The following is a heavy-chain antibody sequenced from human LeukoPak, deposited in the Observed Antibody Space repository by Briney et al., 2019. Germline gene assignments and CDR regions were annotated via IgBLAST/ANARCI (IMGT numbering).Heavy chain of an antibody. CDR1: GFTFSSYE. CDR2: ISSSGSTI. V-gene: IGHV3-48*03. CDR3: ARDVTYSSSWYWYFDY. D-gene: IGHD6-13*01. Sequence: GGSLRLSCAASGFTFSSYEMNWVRQAPGKGLEWVSYISSSGSTIYYADSVKGRFTISRDNAKNSLYLQMNSLRAEDTAVYYCARDVTYSSSWYWYFDYWGQGTLVTVSS. J-gene: IGHJ4*02.